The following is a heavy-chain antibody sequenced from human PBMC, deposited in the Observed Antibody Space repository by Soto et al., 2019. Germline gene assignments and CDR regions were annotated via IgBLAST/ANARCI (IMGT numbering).Heavy chain of an antibody. CDR1: GYTFTSYG. D-gene: IGHD6-19*01. Sequence: ASVNVSCKASGYTFTSYGISWVRQAPGQGLEWMGWISAYNGNTNYAQKLQGRVTMTTDTSTSTAYMELRSLRSDDTAVYYCARDGIAVAGPGYYYYGMDVWGQGTTVTVSS. CDR2: ISAYNGNT. J-gene: IGHJ6*02. V-gene: IGHV1-18*04. CDR3: ARDGIAVAGPGYYYYGMDV.